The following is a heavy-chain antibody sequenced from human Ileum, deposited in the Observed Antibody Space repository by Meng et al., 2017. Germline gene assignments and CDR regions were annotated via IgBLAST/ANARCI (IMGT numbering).Heavy chain of an antibody. D-gene: IGHD1-26*01. J-gene: IGHJ5*01. Sequence: EVQLVESGGGLVKPGGSLRLSCAASGFDFSGYTMTWVRQAPGKGLEWISSISTASNYIYYADSLRGRSTISRDNAKNSLYLEMNTLRAEDTAVYYCARNSGWFDSWGQGALVTVSS. CDR2: ISTASNYI. V-gene: IGHV3-21*06. CDR1: GFDFSGYT. CDR3: ARNSGWFDS.